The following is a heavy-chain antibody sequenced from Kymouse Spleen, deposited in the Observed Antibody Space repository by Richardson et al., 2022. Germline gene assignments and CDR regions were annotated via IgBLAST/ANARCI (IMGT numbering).Heavy chain of an antibody. CDR2: INHSGST. Sequence: QVQLQQWGAGLLKPSETLSLTCAVYGGSFSGYYWSWIRQPPGKGLEWIGEINHSGSTNYNPSLKSRVTISVDTSKNQFSLKLSSVTAADTAVYYCARSGYSYGWVLRSLGPWHPGHCLL. V-gene: IGHV4-34*01. J-gene: IGHJ2*01. D-gene: IGHD5-18,IGHD5-18*01. CDR3: ARSGYSYGWVLRS. CDR1: GGSFSGYY.